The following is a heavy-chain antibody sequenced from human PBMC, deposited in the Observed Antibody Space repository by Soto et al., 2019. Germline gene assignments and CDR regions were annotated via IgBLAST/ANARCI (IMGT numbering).Heavy chain of an antibody. CDR1: GGTFSSYA. D-gene: IGHD6-6*01. J-gene: IGHJ4*02. V-gene: IGHV1-69*05. Sequence: ASVKVSCKASGGTFSSYAISWVRQAPGQGLEWMGGIIPIFGTANYAQKFQGRVTITTDTSTSTAYMELRSLRSDDTAVYYCARVWDSSSSPWDYWGQGTLVTVSS. CDR2: IIPIFGTA. CDR3: ARVWDSSSSPWDY.